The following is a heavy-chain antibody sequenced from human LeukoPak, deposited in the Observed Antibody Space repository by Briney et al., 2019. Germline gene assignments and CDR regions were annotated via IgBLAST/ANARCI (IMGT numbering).Heavy chain of an antibody. CDR3: ARGYIVATIFRFGEKWDAFDI. V-gene: IGHV3-23*01. CDR2: ISGSGGST. Sequence: PGGSLRLSCAASGFTFSSYAMSWVRQAPGKGLEWVSAISGSGGSTYYADSVKGRFTISRDNAKNSLYLQMNSLRAEDTAVYYCARGYIVATIFRFGEKWDAFDIWGQGTMVTVFS. J-gene: IGHJ3*02. D-gene: IGHD5-12*01. CDR1: GFTFSSYA.